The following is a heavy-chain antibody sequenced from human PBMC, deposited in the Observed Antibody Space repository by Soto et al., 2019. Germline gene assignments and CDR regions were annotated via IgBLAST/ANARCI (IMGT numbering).Heavy chain of an antibody. V-gene: IGHV1-69*12. CDR1: GGTFSTYT. J-gene: IGHJ6*02. CDR2: IIPMFGTA. Sequence: QVQLVQSGAEVKKPGSSVKVSCKASGGTFSTYTINWVRQAPGQGLEWMGGIIPMFGTANYAQKFQGRVTITADESTSTAYMELSSLSSEDTAVYYWARLYCISTSCHYYGMDVWGQGTTVTVSS. CDR3: ARLYCISTSCHYYGMDV. D-gene: IGHD2-2*01.